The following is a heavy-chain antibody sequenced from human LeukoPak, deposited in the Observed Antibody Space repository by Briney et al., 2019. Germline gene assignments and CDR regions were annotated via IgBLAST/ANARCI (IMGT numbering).Heavy chain of an antibody. D-gene: IGHD3-9*01. J-gene: IGHJ4*02. CDR2: ISSSGSTI. Sequence: GGSLRLSCAASGFTFSSYEMNWVRQAPGKGLEWVSYISSSGSTIYYADSVKGRFTISRDNAKNSLYLQMNSLRAEDTAVYYCARDSGYDILTGYIIFDNWGQGTLVTVSS. CDR1: GFTFSSYE. CDR3: ARDSGYDILTGYIIFDN. V-gene: IGHV3-48*03.